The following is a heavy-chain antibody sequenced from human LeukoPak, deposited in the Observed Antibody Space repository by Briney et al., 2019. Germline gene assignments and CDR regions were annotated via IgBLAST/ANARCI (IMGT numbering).Heavy chain of an antibody. D-gene: IGHD6-6*01. CDR2: ISSSSSYI. CDR3: AREESSSSGYYFDY. V-gene: IGHV3-21*01. J-gene: IGHJ4*02. CDR1: GFTFSSYS. Sequence: GGSLRLSCAASGFTFSSYSMNWVRQAPGKGLEWVSSISSSSSYIYYADSEKGRFTISRDNAKNSLYLQMNSLRAEDTAVYYCAREESSSSGYYFDYWGQGTLVTVSS.